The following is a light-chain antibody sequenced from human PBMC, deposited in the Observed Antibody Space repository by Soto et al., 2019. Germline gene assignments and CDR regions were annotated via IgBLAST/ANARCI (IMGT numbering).Light chain of an antibody. CDR1: SSNIGSNS. CDR2: SSN. CDR3: AAWDDSLYGVV. J-gene: IGLJ2*01. Sequence: QSVLTQPPSASGTPGQRVTISCSGSSSNIGSNSVNWYQQLPGTAPKLLMYSSNQRPSGVPDRFSGSKSGTSASLAISGLQSEDETDYYCAAWDDSLYGVVFGGGTQLTVL. V-gene: IGLV1-44*01.